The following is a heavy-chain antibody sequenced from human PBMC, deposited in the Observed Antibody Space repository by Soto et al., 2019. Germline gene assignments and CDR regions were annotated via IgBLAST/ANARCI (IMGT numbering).Heavy chain of an antibody. D-gene: IGHD2-2*01. J-gene: IGHJ5*02. CDR3: ARAHQLLPNWFDP. V-gene: IGHV4-30-4*01. CDR1: GGSISSGDYY. CDR2: IYYSGST. Sequence: SETLSLTCTVSGGSISSGDYYWSWIRQPPGKGLEWIGYIYYSGSTYYNPSLKSRVTISVDTSKNQFSLKLSSVTAADTAVYYCARAHQLLPNWFDPWGQGTLVTVSS.